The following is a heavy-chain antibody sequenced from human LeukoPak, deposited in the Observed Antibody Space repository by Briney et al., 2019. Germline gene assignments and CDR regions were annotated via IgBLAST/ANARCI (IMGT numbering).Heavy chain of an antibody. CDR3: ARTGYDILTGYDDYFDY. CDR2: IYYSGST. D-gene: IGHD3-9*01. J-gene: IGHJ4*02. Sequence: SETLSLTCTVAGFSISSYYWSWNRPPPGKGLEGSGYIYYSGSTNYNPSLKSRVTITVDTSSNQYSLQLSYVTAADTAVCYCARTGYDILTGYDDYFDYWGQGTLVTVSS. V-gene: IGHV4-59*01. CDR1: GFSISSYY.